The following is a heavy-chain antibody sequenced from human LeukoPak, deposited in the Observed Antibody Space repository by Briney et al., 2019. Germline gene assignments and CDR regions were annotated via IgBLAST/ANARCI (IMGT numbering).Heavy chain of an antibody. CDR1: GYTFTSYG. D-gene: IGHD6-19*01. Sequence: ASVKVSCKASGYTFTSYGIRWVRQAPGQGLEWMGFISSYDGNTNYAQKLQGRVTMTTDTSTTTAYMELRSLRSDDTAVYYCARHSSGWTCIDYWGQGTLVTVSS. CDR3: ARHSSGWTCIDY. V-gene: IGHV1-18*01. J-gene: IGHJ4*02. CDR2: ISSYDGNT.